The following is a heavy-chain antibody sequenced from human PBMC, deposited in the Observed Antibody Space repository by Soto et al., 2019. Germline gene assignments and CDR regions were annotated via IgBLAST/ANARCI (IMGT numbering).Heavy chain of an antibody. V-gene: IGHV5-51*01. J-gene: IGHJ6*02. D-gene: IGHD6-13*01. CDR3: ARLGSSSWYWSFNYYYVLDV. CDR2: IYPGDSDT. Sequence: PGESLKISCKGSGYSFTSYWIGWVRQMPGKGLEWMGIIYPGDSDTRYSPSFQGQVTISADKSISTAYLQWSSLKASDTAMYYCARLGSSSWYWSFNYYYVLDVWGQGTTVTVSS. CDR1: GYSFTSYW.